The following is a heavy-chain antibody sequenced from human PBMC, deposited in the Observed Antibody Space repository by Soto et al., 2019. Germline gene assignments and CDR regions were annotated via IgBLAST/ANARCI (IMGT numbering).Heavy chain of an antibody. Sequence: QVQLVQSGAELKQPGASVKVSCKASGYSFRSHPIHWMRQAPGQSLEWMAWISGGIGDTKYSQQFQGRLILTTDTAAKIAYMEMSSLRCQDSAITYLVRGCIGSKWLFDLWGQGTQVTVSS. J-gene: IGHJ4*02. D-gene: IGHD2-8*01. CDR2: ISGGIGDT. CDR1: GYSFRSHP. V-gene: IGHV1-3*01. CDR3: VRGCIGSKWLFDL.